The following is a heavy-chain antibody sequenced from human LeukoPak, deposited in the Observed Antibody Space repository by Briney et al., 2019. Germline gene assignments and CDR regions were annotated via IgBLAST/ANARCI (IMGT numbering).Heavy chain of an antibody. CDR2: INPHSGGT. Sequence: GASVKVSCKASGYSFTDYLMHWVRQAPGQGLEWMGWINPHSGGTSSAQKFQGRVTMTRDTSISTTYMELSTMRSDDTAVYYCARDRNGDGFAYLDRWDRETLLTVSS. V-gene: IGHV1-2*02. CDR3: ARDRNGDGFAYLDR. J-gene: IGHJ4*02. CDR1: GYSFTDYL. D-gene: IGHD5-24*01.